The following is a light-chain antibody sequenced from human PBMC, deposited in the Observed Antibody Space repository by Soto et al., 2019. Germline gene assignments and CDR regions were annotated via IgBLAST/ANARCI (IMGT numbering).Light chain of an antibody. V-gene: IGKV1-5*01. CDR1: QRISDW. Sequence: DIQMTQSPSTLSASLGDRVTITCRASQRISDWLAWYQQKPGKAPKLLIYDASNLESGVPSRFSGSGSGTEFTLTISSLQPDDFATYYCQQYDSYSWTFGQGTKVEIK. J-gene: IGKJ1*01. CDR3: QQYDSYSWT. CDR2: DAS.